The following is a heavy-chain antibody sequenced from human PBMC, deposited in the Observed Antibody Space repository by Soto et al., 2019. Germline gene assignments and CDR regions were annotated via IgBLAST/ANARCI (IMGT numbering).Heavy chain of an antibody. CDR1: GGTFSSYA. J-gene: IGHJ6*02. D-gene: IGHD2-15*01. CDR2: IIPIFGTA. Sequence: QVQLVQSGAEVKKPGSSVKVSCKASGGTFSSYAISWVRQAPGQGLEWMGGIIPIFGTANYAQKFQGRVTITADESTSTAYMELSSLRSEDTAVYYCARVYCSGGSCYSWTYYYYGMDVWGQGTTVTVSS. V-gene: IGHV1-69*01. CDR3: ARVYCSGGSCYSWTYYYYGMDV.